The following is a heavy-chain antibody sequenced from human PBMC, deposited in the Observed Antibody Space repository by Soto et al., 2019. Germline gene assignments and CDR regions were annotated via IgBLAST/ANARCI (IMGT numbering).Heavy chain of an antibody. CDR2: IVVGSGNT. D-gene: IGHD2-8*01. V-gene: IGHV1-58*02. CDR1: GFTFTSSA. J-gene: IGHJ6*03. CDR3: AAETALVYASGYYMDV. Sequence: AAVKVSCKACGFTFTSSAMQWVRQARGQRLEWIGWIVVGSGNTNYAQKFQERVTITRDMSTSTAYMELSSLRSEDTAVYYCAAETALVYASGYYMDVWGKGTTVTVSS.